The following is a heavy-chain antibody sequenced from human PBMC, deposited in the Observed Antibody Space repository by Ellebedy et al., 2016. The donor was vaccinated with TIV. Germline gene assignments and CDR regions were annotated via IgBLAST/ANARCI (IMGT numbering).Heavy chain of an antibody. CDR1: GFSVSSNY. J-gene: IGHJ4*02. CDR3: ARPDLDY. CDR2: IYSGGGT. Sequence: GESLKISCAASGFSVSSNYMNWIRQAPGKGLEWVSVIYSGGGTYYADSVKGRFTLSRDNSKNTLYLQMNSLRAEDTAMYYCARPDLDYWGQGTLVTVSS. V-gene: IGHV3-53*01.